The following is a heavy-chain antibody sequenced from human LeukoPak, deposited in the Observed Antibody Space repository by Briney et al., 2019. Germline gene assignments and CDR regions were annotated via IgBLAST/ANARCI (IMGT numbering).Heavy chain of an antibody. Sequence: GGSLRLSCAASGFTFSSHALSWVRQAPGKGLEWVSAISGTGDSAFYADSVKGRFTVSRDNSKNTLYLQMNSLRAEDTAVYYCAKDQGYWGSGRDDFDYWGQGTLVTVSS. CDR3: AKDQGYWGSGRDDFDY. D-gene: IGHD3-10*01. V-gene: IGHV3-23*01. J-gene: IGHJ4*02. CDR1: GFTFSSHA. CDR2: ISGTGDSA.